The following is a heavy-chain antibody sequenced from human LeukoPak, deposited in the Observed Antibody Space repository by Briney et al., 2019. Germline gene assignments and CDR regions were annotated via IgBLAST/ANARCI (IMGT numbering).Heavy chain of an antibody. CDR2: ISYDGSNK. CDR1: GFTFSSCA. J-gene: IGHJ4*02. V-gene: IGHV3-30-3*01. CDR3: ARGLMGGYYFDY. Sequence: GGSLRLSCAASGFTFSSCAMHWVRQAPGKGLEWVAVISYDGSNKYYADSVKGRFTISRDNSKNTLYLQMNSLRAEDTAVYYCARGLMGGYYFDYWGQGTLVTVSS. D-gene: IGHD2-8*01.